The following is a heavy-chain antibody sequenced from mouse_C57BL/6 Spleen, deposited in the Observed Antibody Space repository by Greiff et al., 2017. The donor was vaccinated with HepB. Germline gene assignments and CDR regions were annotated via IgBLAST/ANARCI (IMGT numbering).Heavy chain of an antibody. V-gene: IGHV1-69*01. CDR3: ALLRYPFAY. J-gene: IGHJ3*01. Sequence: VQLQQPGAELVMPGASVKLSCKASGYTFTSYWMHWVKQRPGQGLEWIGEIDPSDSYTNYNQKFKGKSTLTVDKSSSTAYMQLSSLTSEDSAVYYCALLRYPFAYWGQGTLVTVSA. CDR2: IDPSDSYT. D-gene: IGHD1-1*01. CDR1: GYTFTSYW.